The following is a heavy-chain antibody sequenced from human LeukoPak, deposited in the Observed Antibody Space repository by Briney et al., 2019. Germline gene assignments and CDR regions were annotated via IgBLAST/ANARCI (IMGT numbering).Heavy chain of an antibody. CDR2: ISSSSSYT. V-gene: IGHV3-11*06. Sequence: GGSLRLSCAASGFIFSDYYMSWIRQAPGKGLEWVSYISSSSSYTNYADSVKGRFTISRDNAKNSLYLQMNSLRAEDTAVYYCARDSPYGDYPPWGQGTLVTVSS. J-gene: IGHJ5*02. CDR1: GFIFSDYY. D-gene: IGHD4-17*01. CDR3: ARDSPYGDYPP.